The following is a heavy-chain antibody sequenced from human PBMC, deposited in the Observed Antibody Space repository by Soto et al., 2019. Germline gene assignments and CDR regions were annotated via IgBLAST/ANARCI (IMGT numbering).Heavy chain of an antibody. CDR2: IYYSGST. D-gene: IGHD2-15*01. J-gene: IGHJ6*03. Sequence: PSETLSLTCTVSGGSISSSSYYWGWIRQPPGKGLEWIGSIYYSGSTYYNPSLKSRVTISVDTSKNQFSLKLSSVTAADTAVYYCARHSNCSGGSCYPKYYYYYMDVWGKGTTVTVSS. V-gene: IGHV4-39*01. CDR3: ARHSNCSGGSCYPKYYYYYMDV. CDR1: GGSISSSSYY.